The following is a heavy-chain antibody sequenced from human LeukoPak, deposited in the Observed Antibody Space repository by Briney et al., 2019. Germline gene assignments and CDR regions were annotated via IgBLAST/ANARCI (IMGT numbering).Heavy chain of an antibody. J-gene: IGHJ6*02. CDR2: IHYSGST. D-gene: IGHD1/OR15-1a*01. V-gene: IGHV4-59*01. CDR1: GGSISGYY. CDR3: GRRNKGPADV. Sequence: SETLSLTCTVSGGSISGYYWTWIRQPPGRGLEWIGYIHYSGSTNYNPSLKSRVTISVDTSKSQFSLKLSSVTAADTAVYYCGRRNKGPADVWGLGTTVIVSS.